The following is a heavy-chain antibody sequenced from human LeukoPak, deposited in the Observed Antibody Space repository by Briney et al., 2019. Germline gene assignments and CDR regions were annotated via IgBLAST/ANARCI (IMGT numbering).Heavy chain of an antibody. CDR1: GFTFGSYG. V-gene: IGHV3-30*18. J-gene: IGHJ3*02. CDR3: AKDRERWLQLVWRAFDI. Sequence: PGGSLRLSCAASGFTFGSYGMHWVRQAPGKGLEWVAVISYDGSNKYYADSVKGRFTISRDNSKNTLYLQMNSLRAEDTAVYYCAKDRERWLQLVWRAFDIWGQGTMVTVSS. CDR2: ISYDGSNK. D-gene: IGHD5-24*01.